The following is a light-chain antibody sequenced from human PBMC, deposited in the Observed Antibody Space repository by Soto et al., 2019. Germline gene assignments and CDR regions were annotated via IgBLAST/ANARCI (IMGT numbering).Light chain of an antibody. V-gene: IGKV3-20*01. J-gene: IGKJ2*01. CDR2: GAS. Sequence: EVVLTQSPGPLSLSPGERATLACRASQSDSSSYLAWYQPRPGQAPRLLIFGASSRATGIPDRLSGSGSGTDFTLTISRLEPEDFEVYYWQQYGTSPYTFGQGTKLDIK. CDR1: QSDSSSY. CDR3: QQYGTSPYT.